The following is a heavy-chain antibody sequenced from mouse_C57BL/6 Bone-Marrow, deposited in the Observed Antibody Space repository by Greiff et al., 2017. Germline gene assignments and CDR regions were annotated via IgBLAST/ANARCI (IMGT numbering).Heavy chain of an antibody. Sequence: EVKLQESGPGLVKPSQSLSLTCSVTGYSITSGYYWNWIRQFPGNQLEWMGYISYDGSNNYNPSLKNRISITRDTSKNQFFLKLNSVTTEDTATYYCATVYYGYDACFAYWGQGTLVTVSA. CDR2: ISYDGSN. CDR1: GYSITSGYY. J-gene: IGHJ3*01. CDR3: ATVYYGYDACFAY. V-gene: IGHV3-6*01. D-gene: IGHD2-2*01.